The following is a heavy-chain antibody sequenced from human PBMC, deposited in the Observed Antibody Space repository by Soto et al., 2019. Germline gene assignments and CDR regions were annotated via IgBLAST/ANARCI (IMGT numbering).Heavy chain of an antibody. Sequence: QVQLQESGPGLVKPSETLSLTCTVSGGSISGGVYYWSWIRQPPGKGLEWIGYIYASGSTYYNPSLKSRVTRSVDTSNNQFSLWLTSVTAADSAVYYCAREVIPLTTDWYFDLWVRGTLVTVSP. D-gene: IGHD4-17*01. CDR3: AREVIPLTTDWYFDL. CDR1: GGSISGGVYY. V-gene: IGHV4-30-4*01. CDR2: IYASGST. J-gene: IGHJ2*01.